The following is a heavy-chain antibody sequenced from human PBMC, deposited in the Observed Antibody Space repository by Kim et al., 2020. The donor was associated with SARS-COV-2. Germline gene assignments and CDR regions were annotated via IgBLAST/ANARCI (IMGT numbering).Heavy chain of an antibody. D-gene: IGHD2-2*01. Sequence: GGSLRLSCAASGFMFEDNSWNWVRQTPRKGLEWVSHISWDGGATKYADSVKGRFTISRDNSRSSLYLEMNSLRIEDSGLYFCAKDGGVGHMPSRQFSDWGQGTLVTVSS. V-gene: IGHV3-43*01. CDR2: ISWDGGAT. J-gene: IGHJ4*02. CDR3: AKDGGVGHMPSRQFSD. CDR1: GFMFEDNS.